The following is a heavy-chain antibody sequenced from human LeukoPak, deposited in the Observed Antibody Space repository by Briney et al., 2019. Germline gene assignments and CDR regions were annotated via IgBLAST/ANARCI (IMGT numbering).Heavy chain of an antibody. CDR2: IYHSGST. CDR1: GGSISSSNW. J-gene: IGHJ6*03. D-gene: IGHD2-15*01. Sequence: SETLSLTCAVSGGSISSSNWWSWVRQPPGQGLAWIGEIYHSGSTNYNPSLKSRVTISVDKSKNQFSLKLSSVTAADTAVYYCARGYCSGGSCYSYYYYNYMDVWGKGTTVTVSS. CDR3: ARGYCSGGSCYSYYYYNYMDV. V-gene: IGHV4-4*02.